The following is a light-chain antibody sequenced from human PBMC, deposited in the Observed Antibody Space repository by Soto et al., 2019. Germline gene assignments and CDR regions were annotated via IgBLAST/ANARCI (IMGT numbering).Light chain of an antibody. V-gene: IGKV3-15*01. CDR1: QSISSN. Sequence: IVLTQSPPTLSLSPGERATLPCRASQSISSNLAWFQHKPGQAPRLLIYGGSTGATGIPARFSGSGSGTEFTLSISSLQSEDFAVYFCQHYNNWPRSFGQGTKVVIK. CDR3: QHYNNWPRS. J-gene: IGKJ1*01. CDR2: GGS.